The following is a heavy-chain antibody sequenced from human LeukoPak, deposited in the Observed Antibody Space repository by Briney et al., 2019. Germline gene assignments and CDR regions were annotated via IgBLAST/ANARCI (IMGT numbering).Heavy chain of an antibody. J-gene: IGHJ6*03. D-gene: IGHD3-3*01. V-gene: IGHV4-39*01. Sequence: SETLSLTCTVSGGSISSSSYYWGWIRQPPGKGLEWIGSIYYSGSTYYNPSLKSRVTISVDTSKNQFSLKLSSVTAADTAVYYCARHPPDVVRFSYYMDVWGKGTTVTVSS. CDR2: IYYSGST. CDR3: ARHPPDVVRFSYYMDV. CDR1: GGSISSSSYY.